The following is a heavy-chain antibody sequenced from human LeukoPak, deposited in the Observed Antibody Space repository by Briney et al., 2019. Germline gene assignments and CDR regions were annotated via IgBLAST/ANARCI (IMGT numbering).Heavy chain of an antibody. CDR2: ISWSSDNI. CDR3: AKGSKLVVITRDHYMAV. CDR1: GFTFDDYA. Sequence: PGGSLRLSCAASGFTFDDYAMHWVRQAPGKGLERVSGISWSSDNIDYADSVKGRFTISRDNAKNSLYLQMNSLRVGDTAVYYCAKGSKLVVITRDHYMAVWGKGTTVTISS. J-gene: IGHJ6*03. V-gene: IGHV3-9*01. D-gene: IGHD3-22*01.